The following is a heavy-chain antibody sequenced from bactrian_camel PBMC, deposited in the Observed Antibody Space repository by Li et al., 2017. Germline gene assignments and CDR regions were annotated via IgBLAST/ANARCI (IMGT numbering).Heavy chain of an antibody. CDR2: IDKNGVE. J-gene: IGHJ4*01. D-gene: IGHD6*01. CDR1: GSTYNPRC. Sequence: HVQLVESGGGSVQAGGYLRLSCTYSGSTYNPRCMGWYRQAPGSEREGVAHIDKNGVEAYADSVKGRSLITRDNAKNTIFLQIHSLIPEDAATYYCAAARTIRATWYLALRHAYYNYWGQGTQVTVS. CDR3: AAARTIRATWYLALRHAYYNY. V-gene: IGHV3S53*01.